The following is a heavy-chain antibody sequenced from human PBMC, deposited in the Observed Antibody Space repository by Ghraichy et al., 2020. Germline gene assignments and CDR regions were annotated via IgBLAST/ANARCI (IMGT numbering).Heavy chain of an antibody. J-gene: IGHJ4*02. D-gene: IGHD6-13*01. CDR2: IHYIGTT. Sequence: SETLSLTCNVSGASVSSRRHYWGWVRQPPGKGLEWLGSIHYIGTTPYSVPPRGRVTLSIDTSKNQLSLRLTSVTAADTATYYCMRRGSSWYVHWGQGIKVTVSS. CDR3: MRRGSSWYVH. CDR1: GASVSSRRHY. V-gene: IGHV4-39*01.